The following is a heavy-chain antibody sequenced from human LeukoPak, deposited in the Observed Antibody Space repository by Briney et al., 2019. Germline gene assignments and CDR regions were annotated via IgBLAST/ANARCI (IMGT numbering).Heavy chain of an antibody. CDR1: GYTFTSYG. CDR2: ISAYNGNT. D-gene: IGHD6-6*01. Sequence: ASVKVSCKASGYTFTSYGISWVRQAPGQGLEWMGWISAYNGNTNYAQKLQGRVTMTTDTSTSTAYMELRSLRSEDTALYYCAKDINAGIAARQSGWFDPWGQGTLVTVSS. CDR3: AKDINAGIAARQSGWFDP. V-gene: IGHV1-18*01. J-gene: IGHJ5*02.